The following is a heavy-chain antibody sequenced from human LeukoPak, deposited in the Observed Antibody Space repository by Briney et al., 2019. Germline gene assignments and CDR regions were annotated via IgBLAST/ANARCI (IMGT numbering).Heavy chain of an antibody. CDR1: GFTFSNYW. CDR3: ARVQGSSGPGIFEY. V-gene: IGHV3-7*01. Sequence: PGGSLRLSCAASGFTFSNYWMSWVRQAPGKGLEWVANIKQDGSEKFYVDSVKGRLTISRDKAKNSLYLQMNSLRVEDTAVYYCARVQGSSGPGIFEYWGQGTLVTVSS. J-gene: IGHJ4*02. CDR2: IKQDGSEK. D-gene: IGHD6-19*01.